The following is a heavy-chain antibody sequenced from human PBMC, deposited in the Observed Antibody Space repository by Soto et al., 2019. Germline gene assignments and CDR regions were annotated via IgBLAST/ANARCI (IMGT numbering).Heavy chain of an antibody. D-gene: IGHD3-3*01. CDR2: IYYSGST. CDR1: GGSISSGDYY. Sequence: QVQLQESGPGLVKPSQTLSLTCTVSGGSISSGDYYWSWIRQPPGKGLEWIGYIYYSGSTYYNPSLKSRVTISVDTSKNQFSLKLSSVTAADTAVYYCARALGGYDFWSGYYPRWFDPWGQGTLVTVSS. J-gene: IGHJ5*02. CDR3: ARALGGYDFWSGYYPRWFDP. V-gene: IGHV4-30-4*01.